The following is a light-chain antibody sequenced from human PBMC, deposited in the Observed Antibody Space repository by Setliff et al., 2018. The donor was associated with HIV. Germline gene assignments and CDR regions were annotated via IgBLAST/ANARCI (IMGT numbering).Light chain of an antibody. V-gene: IGKV4-1*01. Sequence: DIVMTQSPDSLAVSLGERATINCKSTQSILYNSDNKNYLAWYQQKPGQAPKLLIYWASTRESGVPDRFSGSGSGTLFTLTISSLQAEDVAVYYCQQYFSTPLSFGGGTKVDIK. J-gene: IGKJ4*01. CDR2: WAS. CDR3: QQYFSTPLS. CDR1: QSILYNSDNKNY.